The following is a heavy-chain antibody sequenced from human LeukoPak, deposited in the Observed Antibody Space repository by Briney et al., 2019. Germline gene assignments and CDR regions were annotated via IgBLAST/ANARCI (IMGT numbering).Heavy chain of an antibody. CDR2: ISSSGSTI. CDR1: GFTFSSYE. Sequence: QPGGSLRPSCAASGFTFSSYEMNWVRQAPGKGLEWVSYISSSGSTIYYADSVKGRFTISRDNAKNSLYLQMNSLRAEDTAVYYCARDRSVVTSPFDYWGQGTLVTVSS. J-gene: IGHJ4*02. V-gene: IGHV3-48*03. D-gene: IGHD4-23*01. CDR3: ARDRSVVTSPFDY.